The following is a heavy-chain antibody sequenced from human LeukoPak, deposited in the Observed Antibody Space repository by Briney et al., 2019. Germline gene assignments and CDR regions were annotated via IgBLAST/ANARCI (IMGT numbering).Heavy chain of an antibody. CDR3: ARDLRSVVVPAAIKYFQH. V-gene: IGHV3-23*01. CDR1: GFTFSNYA. D-gene: IGHD2-2*01. J-gene: IGHJ1*01. CDR2: ITSNTAST. Sequence: GGSLRLSCAASGFTFSNYAMSWVRQVPGKGLEWVSGITSNTASTYYADSVKGRFSISRDNSKNTLYLQMSSLRADDTAVYYCARDLRSVVVPAAIKYFQHWGQGILVTVSS.